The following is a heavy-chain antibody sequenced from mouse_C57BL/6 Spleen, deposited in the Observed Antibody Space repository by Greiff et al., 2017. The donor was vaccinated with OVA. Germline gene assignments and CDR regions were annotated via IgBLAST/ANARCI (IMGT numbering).Heavy chain of an antibody. Sequence: EVQVVESGGGLVQPGGSLSLSCAASGFTFTDYYMSWVRQPPGKALEWLGFIRHKANGYTTEYSASVKGRCNISRDHSQSILHLQMNALSAEDSATYYCARYMSGSRNYAMDYWGQGTSVTVSS. CDR2: IRHKANGYTT. J-gene: IGHJ4*01. CDR3: ARYMSGSRNYAMDY. CDR1: GFTFTDYY. D-gene: IGHD1-3*01. V-gene: IGHV7-3*01.